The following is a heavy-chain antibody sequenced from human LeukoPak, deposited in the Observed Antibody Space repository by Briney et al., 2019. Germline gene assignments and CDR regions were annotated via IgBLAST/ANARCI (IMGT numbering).Heavy chain of an antibody. CDR2: INHSGST. CDR1: GGSFSGYY. CDR3: ADAYGSGSYDY. D-gene: IGHD3-10*01. Sequence: PSETLSLTCAVYGGSFSGYYWSWLRQPPGKGLEWLGEINHSGSTNYNPSLKSRVTISVDTSKNQFSLKLSSVTAADTAVYYCADAYGSGSYDYWGQGTLDTVSS. V-gene: IGHV4-34*01. J-gene: IGHJ4*02.